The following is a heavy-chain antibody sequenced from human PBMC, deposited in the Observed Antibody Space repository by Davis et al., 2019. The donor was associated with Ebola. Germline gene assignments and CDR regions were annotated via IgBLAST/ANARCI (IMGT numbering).Heavy chain of an antibody. Sequence: ESLKISCAASGFTFSSYSMNWVRQAPGKGLEWIGFISYSGTTLYNPSLRSRVSISADTSKNHFSLRVTSVTAADTAIYYCARGRVEVDSDVWGRGTRVTVSS. CDR2: ISYSGTT. V-gene: IGHV4-59*12. CDR1: GFTFSSYS. J-gene: IGHJ3*01. CDR3: ARGRVEVDSDV. D-gene: IGHD2-21*01.